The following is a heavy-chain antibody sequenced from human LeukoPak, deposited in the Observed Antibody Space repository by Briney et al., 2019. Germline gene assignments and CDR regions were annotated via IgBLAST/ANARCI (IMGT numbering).Heavy chain of an antibody. J-gene: IGHJ6*03. V-gene: IGHV1-69*05. CDR1: GGTFSSYA. Sequence: GASVKVSCKASGGTFSSYAISWVRQAPGQGLEWMGGIIPIFGTANYAQKFQGRVTITTDESTSTAYMELSSLRSEDTAVYYCATGGRPGQWLSYYYMDVWGKGTTVTVSS. D-gene: IGHD6-19*01. CDR3: ATGGRPGQWLSYYYMDV. CDR2: IIPIFGTA.